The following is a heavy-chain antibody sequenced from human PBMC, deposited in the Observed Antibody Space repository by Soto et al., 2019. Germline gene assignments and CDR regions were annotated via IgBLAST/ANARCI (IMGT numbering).Heavy chain of an antibody. CDR3: ARDKSGPADSSSWYRGYYYYGMDV. Sequence: QVPLVQSGAEVKKPGASVKVSCKASGYTFTSYGISWVRQAPGQGLDWMGWINPNSGGTNYAQKFQGRVTMTRDTSISTAYMELSRLRSDDTAVYYCARDKSGPADSSSWYRGYYYYGMDVWGQGTTVTVSS. J-gene: IGHJ6*02. D-gene: IGHD6-13*01. CDR1: GYTFTSYG. CDR2: INPNSGGT. V-gene: IGHV1-2*02.